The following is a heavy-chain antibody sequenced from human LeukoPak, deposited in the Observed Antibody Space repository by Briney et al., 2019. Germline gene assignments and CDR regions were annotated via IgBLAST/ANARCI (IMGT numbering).Heavy chain of an antibody. Sequence: TGGSLRLSCAASGFTFSSYWMHWVRHAPGKGLVWVSRINSDGSRTSYADSVKGRFPISRDNAKNTLYLQMNSLRAEDTAVYYCARHIAAAGPGFDYWGQGTLATVSS. D-gene: IGHD6-13*01. CDR1: GFTFSSYW. CDR3: ARHIAAAGPGFDY. V-gene: IGHV3-74*01. J-gene: IGHJ4*02. CDR2: INSDGSRT.